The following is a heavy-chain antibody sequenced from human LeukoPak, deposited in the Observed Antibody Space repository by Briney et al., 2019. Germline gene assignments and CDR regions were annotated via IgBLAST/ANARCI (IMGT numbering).Heavy chain of an antibody. V-gene: IGHV4-31*03. J-gene: IGHJ3*02. CDR3: VRFGITMVRGVITDDAFDI. CDR1: GGSISSGGYY. Sequence: SETLSLTCTVSGGSISSGGYYWSWIRQHPGKGLEWIGYIYYSGSTYYNPSLKSRVTISVDTSKNQFSLKLSSVTAADTAVYYCVRFGITMVRGVITDDAFDIWGQGTTVTVSS. CDR2: IYYSGST. D-gene: IGHD3-10*01.